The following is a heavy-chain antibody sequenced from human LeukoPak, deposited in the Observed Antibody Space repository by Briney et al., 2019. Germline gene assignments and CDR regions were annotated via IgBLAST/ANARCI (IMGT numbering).Heavy chain of an antibody. CDR3: ARDRTRDGYNQGRVFDY. CDR1: GFTLSSYA. V-gene: IGHV3-30-3*01. CDR2: ISYDGSNK. D-gene: IGHD5-24*01. J-gene: IGHJ4*02. Sequence: GGSLRLSCAASGFTLSSYAMHWVRQAPGKGLEWVAVISYDGSNKCYADSVKGRFTISRDNSKNTLFLQMNSLRGEDTAVYYCARDRTRDGYNQGRVFDYWGQGTLVTVSS.